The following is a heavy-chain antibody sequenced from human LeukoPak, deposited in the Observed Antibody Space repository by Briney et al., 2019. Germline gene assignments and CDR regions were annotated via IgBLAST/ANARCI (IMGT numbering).Heavy chain of an antibody. CDR1: GGSISSGSYY. Sequence: SSETLSLTCTVSGGSISSGSYYWSWIRQPAGKGLEWIGRIYTSGSTNYNPSLKSRVTISVDTSKNQFSLKLSSVTAADTAVYYCARHRGLKVAPDYWGQGTLVTVSS. D-gene: IGHD2-15*01. V-gene: IGHV4-61*02. J-gene: IGHJ4*02. CDR3: ARHRGLKVAPDY. CDR2: IYTSGST.